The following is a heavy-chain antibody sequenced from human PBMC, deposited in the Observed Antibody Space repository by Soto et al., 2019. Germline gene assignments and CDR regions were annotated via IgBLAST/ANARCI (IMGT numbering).Heavy chain of an antibody. CDR2: IYTSGSN. CDR3: HSTTNTRDY. J-gene: IGHJ4*02. D-gene: IGHD2-2*01. V-gene: IGHV4-4*07. CDR1: GGSISSYY. Sequence: ASETLSLTCTVSGGSISSYYWSWIRQPAGKGLEWIGRIYTSGSNNYNPSLKSRVTMSVDTYKNQFSLKLSSVTAADTAVYYCHSTTNTRDYWGQGNLVTVSS.